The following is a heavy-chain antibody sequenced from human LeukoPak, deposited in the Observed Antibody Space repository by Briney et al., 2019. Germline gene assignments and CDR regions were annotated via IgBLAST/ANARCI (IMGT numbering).Heavy chain of an antibody. Sequence: PGGSLRLSCAASGFTFSNYWLSWVRQAPGKGLEWVSVLYSGGSIYYADSVKGRFTISRDNSKNTLYLQMNSLRAEDTAVYYCARDPSRGLYYFDHWGQGTLVIVSS. CDR1: GFTFSNYW. V-gene: IGHV3-53*01. CDR3: ARDPSRGLYYFDH. D-gene: IGHD3/OR15-3a*01. CDR2: LYSGGSI. J-gene: IGHJ4*02.